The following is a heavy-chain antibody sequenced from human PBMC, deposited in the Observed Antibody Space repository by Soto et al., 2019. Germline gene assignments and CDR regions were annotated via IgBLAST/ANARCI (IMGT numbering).Heavy chain of an antibody. D-gene: IGHD5-12*01. J-gene: IGHJ6*02. V-gene: IGHV3-23*01. CDR1: GFTFGTYA. CDR2: ITDVGDPT. CDR3: SKDRDIAYHLEGGFYYSGMDV. Sequence: PGGSLRLSCAASGFTFGTYAMNWVRQAPGKGLEWVSTITDVGDPTYYADSVKGRFTITRDNTKNTLFLQMNSLRAEDKARYYYSKDRDIAYHLEGGFYYSGMDVWGQGTTVTVSS.